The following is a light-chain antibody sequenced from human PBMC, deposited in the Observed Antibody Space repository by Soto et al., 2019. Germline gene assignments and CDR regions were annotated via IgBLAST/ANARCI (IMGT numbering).Light chain of an antibody. CDR3: HQYDSWT. Sequence: EVVFTQSPGTLSLSPGERSTLSGRASQSVRSDYLACYQQKPGQAPRLHIYGASSRATGIPDRFSGSGSGTDFTLTISRLEPEDFAVYYCHQYDSWTFGQGTRLEI. V-gene: IGKV3-20*01. CDR1: QSVRSDY. CDR2: GAS. J-gene: IGKJ5*01.